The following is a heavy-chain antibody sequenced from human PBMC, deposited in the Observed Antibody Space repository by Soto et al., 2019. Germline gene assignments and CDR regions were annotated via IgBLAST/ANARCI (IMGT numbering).Heavy chain of an antibody. CDR2: IHGDGDYS. D-gene: IGHD2-2*02. J-gene: IGHJ2*01. CDR3: AKNRVGSSYTNWSFAV. V-gene: IGHV3-23*01. Sequence: EVQLLDSGGGLVQPGGSLRLACAASGFMFSCCAMSWVRQAPGKGLEWVSTIHGDGDYSHYTDSVEGRFTISRDNSRNTLYLQMNTVRGDDTAVYYCAKNRVGSSYTNWSFAVWGRGTLVTVSS. CDR1: GFMFSCCA.